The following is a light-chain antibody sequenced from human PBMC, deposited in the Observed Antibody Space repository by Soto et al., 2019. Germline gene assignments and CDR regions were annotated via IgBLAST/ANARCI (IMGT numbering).Light chain of an antibody. CDR2: AAY. V-gene: IGKV1-39*01. J-gene: IGKJ1*01. CDR3: QQSYSTSRT. CDR1: QSISSY. Sequence: DIQMTQSPSSLSASVGDRVTITCRASQSISSYLNWFQQKPGKAPNVLIYAAYSLQSGVPSRFSGSGSGTDFTLTIGSLQPEDFATYYCQQSYSTSRTFGQGTKV.